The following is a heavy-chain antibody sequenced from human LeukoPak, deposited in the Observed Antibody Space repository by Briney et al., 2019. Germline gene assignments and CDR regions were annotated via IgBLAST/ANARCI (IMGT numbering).Heavy chain of an antibody. CDR2: IYHSGST. J-gene: IGHJ5*02. CDR3: AREITIFGVVIDWFDP. V-gene: IGHV4-38-2*02. D-gene: IGHD3-3*01. Sequence: SETLSLTCTVFGYSISSGYYWGWIRQPPGKGLEWIGSIYHSGSTYYNSSLKSRVTISVDTSKNQFSLKLSSVTAADTAVYYCAREITIFGVVIDWFDPWGQGTLVTVSS. CDR1: GYSISSGYY.